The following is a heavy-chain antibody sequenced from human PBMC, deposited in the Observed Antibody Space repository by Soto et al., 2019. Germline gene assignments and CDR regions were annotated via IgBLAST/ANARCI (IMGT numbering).Heavy chain of an antibody. J-gene: IGHJ4*02. CDR1: GGSFSGYY. V-gene: IGHV4-34*01. CDR2: INHSGST. D-gene: IGHD6-19*01. Sequence: PSETLSLTCAVYGGSFSGYYWSWIRQPPGKGLEWIGEINHSGSTNYNPSLKSRVTISVDTSKNQFSLNLYSVTAADTAVYYCARSISVAMDFWGQGSLVTVSS. CDR3: ARSISVAMDF.